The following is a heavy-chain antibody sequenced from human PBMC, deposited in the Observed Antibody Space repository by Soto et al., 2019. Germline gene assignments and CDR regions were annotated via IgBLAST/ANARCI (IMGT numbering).Heavy chain of an antibody. V-gene: IGHV3-9*01. Sequence: GGSLRLSCAASGFTFDDYAMHWVRQAPGKGLEWVSGISWNSGSIGYADSVKGRFTISRDNAKNSLYLQMNSLRAEDTALYYCAKDGSRYDFWSGYYGWFDPWGQGTLVTVSS. CDR3: AKDGSRYDFWSGYYGWFDP. J-gene: IGHJ5*02. CDR1: GFTFDDYA. CDR2: ISWNSGSI. D-gene: IGHD3-3*01.